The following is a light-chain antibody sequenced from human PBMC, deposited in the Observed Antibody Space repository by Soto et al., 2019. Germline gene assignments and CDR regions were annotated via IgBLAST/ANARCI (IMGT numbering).Light chain of an antibody. CDR1: QSVSSY. Sequence: EIVLTQSPATLSLSPGERATLSCRASQSVSSYLAWYQQKPGQAPRLLIDDASNRATGIPARFSGSGSGTDFTLTISSLEQEDLAVDSCQQRSNWFSLTFGGGPKVEIK. J-gene: IGKJ4*02. CDR2: DAS. CDR3: QQRSNWFSLT. V-gene: IGKV3-11*01.